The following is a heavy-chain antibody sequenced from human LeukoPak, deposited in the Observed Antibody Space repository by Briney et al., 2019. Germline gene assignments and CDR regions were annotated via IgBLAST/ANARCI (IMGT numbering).Heavy chain of an antibody. CDR3: ARGLGGSGSYFLTFDY. Sequence: PGASVKVSCKASGYTFTSYSINWVRQAPGQGLEWMGWISAYNGNTKYAQKVQGRVTMTTDTSTSTACMELRSLRSDDTAVYYCARGLGGSGSYFLTFDYWGQGTLVTVSS. V-gene: IGHV1-18*01. D-gene: IGHD1-26*01. CDR2: ISAYNGNT. J-gene: IGHJ4*02. CDR1: GYTFTSYS.